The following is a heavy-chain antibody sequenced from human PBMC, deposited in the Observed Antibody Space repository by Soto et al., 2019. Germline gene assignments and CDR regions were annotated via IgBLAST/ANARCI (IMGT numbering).Heavy chain of an antibody. CDR1: GFTFSSYW. V-gene: IGHV3-7*01. D-gene: IGHD6-13*01. J-gene: IGHJ4*02. Sequence: GGSLRLTCAASGFTFSSYWMSWVRQAPGKGLEWVANIKQDGSEKYYVDSVKGRFTISRDNAKNSLYLQMNSLRAEDTAVYYCARDRDSSLYYFDYWGQGTLVTVSS. CDR3: ARDRDSSLYYFDY. CDR2: IKQDGSEK.